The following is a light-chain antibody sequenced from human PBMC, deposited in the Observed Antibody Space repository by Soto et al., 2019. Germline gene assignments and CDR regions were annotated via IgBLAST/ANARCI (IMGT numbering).Light chain of an antibody. CDR2: EVY. CDR3: CSYAGSDTYV. J-gene: IGLJ1*01. CDR1: SSDVGNYYL. V-gene: IGLV2-23*02. Sequence: QSVLTQPASVSGSPGQSITISCTGTSSDVGNYYLVSWYQQHPGKAPKDMIYEVYKRPSGVSNLFSGSKSGITASLTISGLQAEDGADYYCCSYAGSDTYVFGTGTKLTAL.